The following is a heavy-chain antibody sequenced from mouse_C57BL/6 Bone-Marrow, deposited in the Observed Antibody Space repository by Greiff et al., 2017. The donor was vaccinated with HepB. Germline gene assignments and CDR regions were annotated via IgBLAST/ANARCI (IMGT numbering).Heavy chain of an antibody. CDR2: IWSGGST. D-gene: IGHD2-4*01. V-gene: IGHV2-2*01. Sequence: QVQLQQSGPGLVQPSQSLSITCTVSGFSLTSYGVHWVRQSPGKGLEWLGVIWSGGSTDYNAAFISRLSISKDNSKSQVFFKMNSLQADDTAIYYCARNYDYDFFFAYWGQGTLVTVSA. CDR1: GFSLTSYG. J-gene: IGHJ3*01. CDR3: ARNYDYDFFFAY.